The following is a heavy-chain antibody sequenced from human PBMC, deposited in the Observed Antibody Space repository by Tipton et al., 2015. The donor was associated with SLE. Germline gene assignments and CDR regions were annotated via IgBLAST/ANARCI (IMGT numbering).Heavy chain of an antibody. V-gene: IGHV4-59*08. Sequence: TLFLTCTVSGVSIRYYYWCWIRQPPGKGLEWIGYIYYSGSTNYNPSLKSRVTMSVDTSKNQFSLKRSSVTAADTAVYYCARRQWGSGYDYFDYWGQGTLVTVSS. CDR1: GVSIRYYY. CDR3: ARRQWGSGYDYFDY. CDR2: IYYSGST. J-gene: IGHJ4*02. D-gene: IGHD5-12*01.